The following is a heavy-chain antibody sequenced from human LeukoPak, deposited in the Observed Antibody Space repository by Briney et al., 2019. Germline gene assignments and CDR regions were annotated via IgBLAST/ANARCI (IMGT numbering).Heavy chain of an antibody. Sequence: GGSLRLSCAASGFTLSSYWMSWVRQAPGKGLEWVANIKQDGSEKYYGDSVKGRFTISRDNSKNSLYLQMNSLRTEDTALYYCAKDYNYDYSNSYFDYWGQGTLVTVSS. CDR1: GFTLSSYW. CDR3: AKDYNYDYSNSYFDY. CDR2: IKQDGSEK. D-gene: IGHD4-11*01. J-gene: IGHJ4*02. V-gene: IGHV3-7*05.